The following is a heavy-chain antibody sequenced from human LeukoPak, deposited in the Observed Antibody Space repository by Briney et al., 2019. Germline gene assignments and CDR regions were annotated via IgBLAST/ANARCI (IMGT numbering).Heavy chain of an antibody. CDR2: ISSSSSYI. V-gene: IGHV3-21*01. J-gene: IGHJ4*02. Sequence: PGGSLRLSCAASGFTFSSYSMNWVRQAPGKGPEWVSSISSSSSYIYYADSVKGRFTISRDNAKNSLYLQMNSLRAEDTAVYYCARVFGRAAGTRWGQGTLVTVSS. CDR3: ARVFGRAAGTR. D-gene: IGHD6-13*01. CDR1: GFTFSSYS.